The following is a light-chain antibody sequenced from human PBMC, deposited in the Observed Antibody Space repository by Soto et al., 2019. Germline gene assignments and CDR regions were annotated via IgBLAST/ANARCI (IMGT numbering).Light chain of an antibody. CDR1: QNIGNW. CDR2: DAS. V-gene: IGKV1-5*01. J-gene: IGKJ1*01. Sequence: DIQMTQSPSTLSASVGDRVTITCRASQNIGNWLAWYQQKPGKTPDLLIYDASSLESGVPLRFSGSGSGTEFTLTISSLQTDDSATYYCPQYNDEPWTFGQGTKV. CDR3: PQYNDEPWT.